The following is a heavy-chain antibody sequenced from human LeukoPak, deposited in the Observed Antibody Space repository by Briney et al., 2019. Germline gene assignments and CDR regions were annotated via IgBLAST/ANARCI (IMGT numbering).Heavy chain of an antibody. V-gene: IGHV1-2*02. CDR1: GYTFTGYY. CDR3: AGSISSDIVVVPAATGTSGY. CDR2: INPNSGGT. D-gene: IGHD2-2*01. Sequence: ASVTVSCKASGYTFTGYYMHWVRQAPGQGLEWMGWINPNSGGTNYAQKFQGRVTMTRDTSISTAYMGLSRLRSDDTAVYYCAGSISSDIVVVPAATGTSGYWGQGTLVTVSS. J-gene: IGHJ4*02.